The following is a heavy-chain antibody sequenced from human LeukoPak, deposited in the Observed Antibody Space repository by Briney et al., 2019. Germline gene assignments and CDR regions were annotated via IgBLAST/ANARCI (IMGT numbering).Heavy chain of an antibody. D-gene: IGHD3-10*01. J-gene: IGHJ4*02. CDR1: GYTYTNYG. CDR3: ARVGVYGSTIICLDF. V-gene: IGHV1-18*01. Sequence: ASVNASWKISGYTYTNYGVSWVRQAPGQGLEWMGWISAYNGNADYAQKLQGRVTMTADTSTSTAYMELRSLRSDDTAVYYCARVGVYGSTIICLDFWGQGTLVTVSS. CDR2: ISAYNGNA.